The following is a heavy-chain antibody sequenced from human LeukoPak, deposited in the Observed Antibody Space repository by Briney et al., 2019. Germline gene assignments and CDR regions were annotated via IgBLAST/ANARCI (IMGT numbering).Heavy chain of an antibody. D-gene: IGHD1-26*01. CDR1: GGSISSYY. CDR3: ARVLTGDLDY. Sequence: SETLSLTCTVSGGSISSYYWSGIRQPPGKGLEWIGYIYYSGSTNYNPSLKSRVTISVDTSKNQFSLKLSSVTAADTAVYYCARVLTGDLDYWGQGTLVTVSS. CDR2: IYYSGST. V-gene: IGHV4-59*01. J-gene: IGHJ4*02.